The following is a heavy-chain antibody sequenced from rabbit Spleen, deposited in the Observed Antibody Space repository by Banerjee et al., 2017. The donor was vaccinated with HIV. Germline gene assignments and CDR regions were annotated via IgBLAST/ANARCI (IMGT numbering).Heavy chain of an antibody. V-gene: IGHV1S40*01. CDR1: GLSFSSDYD. J-gene: IGHJ4*01. CDR3: ARDAGTYPYIDVYFNL. Sequence: QSLEESGGDLVKPGASLTLTCTASGLSFSSDYDMCWVRQAPGKGLEWIGCIYTGNGKTYYAGWAKGRFTISKASSTTVTLQMTSLTAADTATYFCARDAGTYPYIDVYFNLWGPGTLVTVS. CDR2: IYTGNGKT. D-gene: IGHD4-2*01.